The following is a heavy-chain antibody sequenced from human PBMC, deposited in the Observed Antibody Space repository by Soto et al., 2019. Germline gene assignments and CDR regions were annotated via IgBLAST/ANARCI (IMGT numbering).Heavy chain of an antibody. D-gene: IGHD1-7*01. J-gene: IGHJ4*02. CDR3: ARDRLELPSYGRFDY. Sequence: GGSLRLSCAASGFTFSSYAMHWVRQAPGKGLEWVAVISYDGSDKYYADSVKGRFTISRDNSKNTLYLQMNSLRAEDTAVYYCARDRLELPSYGRFDYCGQGTLVTVSS. CDR1: GFTFSSYA. V-gene: IGHV3-30-3*01. CDR2: ISYDGSDK.